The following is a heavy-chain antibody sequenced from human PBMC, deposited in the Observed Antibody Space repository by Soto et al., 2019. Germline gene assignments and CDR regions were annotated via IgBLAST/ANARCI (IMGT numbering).Heavy chain of an antibody. Sequence: QVPLVQSGAEVKKPGSSVKVSCKASGGTFSNYAINWVRQAPGQGLEWMGGIITLFGTANYAQKFQGIVTITADESTSTAYLDLSSLRSEDTAVYYWARQVEMSTISRSYWFYWGQVTLVTVSS. CDR3: ARQVEMSTISRSYWFY. V-gene: IGHV1-69*01. J-gene: IGHJ4*02. CDR1: GGTFSNYA. D-gene: IGHD3-22*01. CDR2: IITLFGTA.